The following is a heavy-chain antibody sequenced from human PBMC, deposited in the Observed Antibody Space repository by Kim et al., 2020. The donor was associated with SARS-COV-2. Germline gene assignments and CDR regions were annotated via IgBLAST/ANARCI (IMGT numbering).Heavy chain of an antibody. CDR2: AGSEA. V-gene: IGHV3-7*01. J-gene: IGHJ4*02. D-gene: IGHD3-10*01. CDR3: VRDPGTY. Sequence: AGSEAYCADSVNVRFTSARDNAKNSLYLQMNSLRAEDTAVYYCVRDPGTYWGRGTLVIVSS.